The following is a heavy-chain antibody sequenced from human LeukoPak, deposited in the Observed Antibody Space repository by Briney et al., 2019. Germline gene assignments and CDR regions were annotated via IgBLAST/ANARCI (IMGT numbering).Heavy chain of an antibody. D-gene: IGHD5-18*01. CDR1: GFTFSDYY. CDR2: ISSSGSTI. CDR3: ARAPRQLWSYFDY. Sequence: GGSLRLSWAASGFTFSDYYMSWIRQAPGKGLEWVSYISSSGSTIYYADSVKGRFTISRDNAKNSLYLQMNSLRAEDTAVYYCARAPRQLWSYFDYWGQGTLVTVSS. V-gene: IGHV3-11*01. J-gene: IGHJ4*02.